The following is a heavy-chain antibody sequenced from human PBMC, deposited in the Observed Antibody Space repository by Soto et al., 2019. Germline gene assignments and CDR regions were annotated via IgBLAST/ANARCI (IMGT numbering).Heavy chain of an antibody. CDR3: AIHLSQITIVGVVIIGPHWFDP. D-gene: IGHD3-3*01. J-gene: IGHJ5*02. Sequence: PSETLSLTCTVSCGSISSSSYYWGWIRQPPGKGLEWIGSIYYSGSTYYNPSLKSRDTISVDTSKNHFSLKLSSVTAADTAVYYCAIHLSQITIVGVVIIGPHWFDPWGQGTLGTVSS. CDR1: CGSISSSSYY. V-gene: IGHV4-39*01. CDR2: IYYSGST.